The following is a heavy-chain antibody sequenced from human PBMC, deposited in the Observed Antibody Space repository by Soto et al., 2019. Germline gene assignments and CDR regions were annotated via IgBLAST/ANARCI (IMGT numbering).Heavy chain of an antibody. Sequence: EVQLLESGGGLVQPGESLRLSCAASTFTFRTYAMTWVRQAPGKGLEWVSSISVGGDASYHTDSVNGRFTISRDSSKNTVYLQMNSLRPEDTAIYYCSRDPNGDYVGAFDDWGQGTMVTVSS. CDR2: ISVGGDAS. D-gene: IGHD2-8*01. J-gene: IGHJ3*01. V-gene: IGHV3-23*01. CDR3: SRDPNGDYVGAFDD. CDR1: TFTFRTYA.